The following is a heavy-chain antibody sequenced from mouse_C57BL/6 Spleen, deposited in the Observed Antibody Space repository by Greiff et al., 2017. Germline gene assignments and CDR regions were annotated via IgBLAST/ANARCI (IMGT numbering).Heavy chain of an antibody. CDR3: AKSLTGSAWFAY. CDR2: FNPSSGYT. CDR1: GYTFTSYW. V-gene: IGHV1-7*01. Sequence: VQLQQSGAELAKPGASVTLSCKASGYTFTSYWLHWVKQRPGQGLEWLGYFNPSSGYTKYNQKFKDKATLTADKSSSTAYMQLSCLTYEDSAVYYCAKSLTGSAWFAYWGQGTLVTVAA. J-gene: IGHJ3*01. D-gene: IGHD4-1*01.